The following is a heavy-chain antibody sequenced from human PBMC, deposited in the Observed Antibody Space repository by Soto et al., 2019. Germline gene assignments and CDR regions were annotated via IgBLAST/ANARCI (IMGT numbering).Heavy chain of an antibody. CDR3: AKDGNYYGSGSYYDLDY. CDR1: GFTFSSYA. J-gene: IGHJ4*02. CDR2: ISSNGGNT. Sequence: GGSLRLSCAASGFTFSSYAMSWVRQAPGKGLVWVSPISSNGGNTHYADSVKGRFTISRDNAKNTLYLQMNSLRAEDTAVYYCAKDGNYYGSGSYYDLDYWGQGTLVTVSS. V-gene: IGHV3-23*01. D-gene: IGHD3-10*01.